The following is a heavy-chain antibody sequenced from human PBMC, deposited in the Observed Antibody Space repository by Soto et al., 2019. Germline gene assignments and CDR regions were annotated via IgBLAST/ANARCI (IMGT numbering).Heavy chain of an antibody. Sequence: QVQLVESGGGVVQPGRSLRLSCAASGFTFSSYGMHWVRQAPGKGLEWVAVIWYDGSNKYYADSVKGRFTISRDNSKNTLYLQMNSLRAEDTAVYYCARDRDSSGWYLYRYFDLWGRGTLVTVSS. V-gene: IGHV3-33*01. CDR3: ARDRDSSGWYLYRYFDL. J-gene: IGHJ2*01. CDR2: IWYDGSNK. CDR1: GFTFSSYG. D-gene: IGHD6-19*01.